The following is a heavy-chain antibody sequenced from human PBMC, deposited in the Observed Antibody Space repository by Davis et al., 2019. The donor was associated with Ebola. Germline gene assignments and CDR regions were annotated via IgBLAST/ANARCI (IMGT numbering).Heavy chain of an antibody. D-gene: IGHD1-1*01. CDR2: INHSGST. CDR1: GGSFSYYY. CDR3: ARRKGGGGTIAY. V-gene: IGHV4-34*01. J-gene: IGHJ4*02. Sequence: MPGGSLRLSCAVYGGSFSYYYWNWIRQPPGKGLEWIGEINHSGSTNYNPSLKSRVTMSVDTSKNQFSLKLSSVTAADTAVYYCARRKGGGGTIAYWGQGTLVTVSS.